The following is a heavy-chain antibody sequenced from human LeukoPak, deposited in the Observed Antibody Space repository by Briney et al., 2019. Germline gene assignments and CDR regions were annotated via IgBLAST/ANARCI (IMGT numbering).Heavy chain of an antibody. J-gene: IGHJ5*02. CDR3: AHRTTVTTKVDWFDP. V-gene: IGHV2-5*01. CDR1: GFSLSTSGVG. Sequence: SGPTLVSPTQTLTLTCTFSGFSLSTSGVGVGWIRQPPGKALEWLALIYWNDDKRYSPSLKSRLTITKDTSKNQVVLTMTNMDPVDTATYYCAHRTTVTTKVDWFDPWGQGTLVTVSS. D-gene: IGHD4-17*01. CDR2: IYWNDDK.